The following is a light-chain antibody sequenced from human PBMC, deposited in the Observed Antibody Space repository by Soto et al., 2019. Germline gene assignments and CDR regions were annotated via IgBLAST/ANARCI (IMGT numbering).Light chain of an antibody. CDR1: TGAVTSGHY. J-gene: IGLJ2*01. V-gene: IGLV7-46*01. Sequence: QTVVTQEPSLTVSPGGTVTLTCGSSTGAVTSGHYPYWFQQKPGQAPKALIYDTSNRHSWTPARFSGSLLGGKAALTLSGAQPEDEAEYYCLLSYSDVRPEVFGGGTKVTVL. CDR3: LLSYSDVRPEV. CDR2: DTS.